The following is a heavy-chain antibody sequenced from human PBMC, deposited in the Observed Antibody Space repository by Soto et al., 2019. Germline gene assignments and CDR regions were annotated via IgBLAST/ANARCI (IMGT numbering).Heavy chain of an antibody. CDR1: GGTSRAYY. J-gene: IGHJ6*02. CDR2: INHSGST. D-gene: IGHD2-2*01. CDR3: ARHSGYCSGTSCYGYYPMDV. V-gene: IGHV4-34*01. Sequence: ETLPVSNGVYGGTSRAYYWTGIRQPPGTGMEWIGEINHSGSTNYNPSLKSRVTISVDTSKNQFSLELSSVTAADTAVYSCARHSGYCSGTSCYGYYPMDVWGQGPTVT.